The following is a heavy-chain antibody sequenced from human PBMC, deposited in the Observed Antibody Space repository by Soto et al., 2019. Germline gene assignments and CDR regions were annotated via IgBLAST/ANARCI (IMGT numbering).Heavy chain of an antibody. V-gene: IGHV1-69*13. CDR3: ARVPNYYDSSGTN. CDR1: GGAFSSYA. CDR2: IIPIFGTA. D-gene: IGHD3-22*01. J-gene: IGHJ1*01. Sequence: ASVKVSCKASGGAFSSYAISWVRQAPGQGLEWMGGIIPIFGTANYAQKFQGRVTITADESTSTAYMELSSLRSEDTAVYYCARVPNYYDSSGTNWGQGTLVTVS.